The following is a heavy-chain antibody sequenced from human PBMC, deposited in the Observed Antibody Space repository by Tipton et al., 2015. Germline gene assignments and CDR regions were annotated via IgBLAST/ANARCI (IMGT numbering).Heavy chain of an antibody. CDR2: ISHSGNT. J-gene: IGHJ6*02. V-gene: IGHV4-38-2*02. CDR1: AYSISSDYY. Sequence: TLSLTCAVSAYSISSDYYWGGIRQPPGKGLEWIGSISHSGNTHYNPSLKSRITISLNTAKTQFSLKMSSVTAADTAVYFCARDLEHGMAGWGQGTTVTV. CDR3: ARDLEHGMAG.